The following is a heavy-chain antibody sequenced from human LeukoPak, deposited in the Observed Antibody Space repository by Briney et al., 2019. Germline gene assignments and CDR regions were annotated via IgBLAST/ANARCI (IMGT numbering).Heavy chain of an antibody. V-gene: IGHV4-59*01. Sequence: PSETLSLTCSVSGASISDSFWSWVRQPPGKRLGWIGFVSPTGDTQYNPSLGSRVSISADTSTNQFSLSLRSVTAADTAMYYCVREVQHSGYFENWGQGSLVTVSS. CDR3: VREVQHSGYFEN. D-gene: IGHD6-25*01. CDR1: GASISDSF. J-gene: IGHJ4*02. CDR2: VSPTGDT.